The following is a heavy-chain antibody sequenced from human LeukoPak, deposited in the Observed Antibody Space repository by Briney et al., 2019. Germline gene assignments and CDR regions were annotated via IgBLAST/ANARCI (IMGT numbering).Heavy chain of an antibody. Sequence: GASVTVSCKASGYTFISYGISWVRPAPGQGLEWMGWISAYNGNTNYAQKFQGRVTMTTDTSTSTAYMELRSLRSDDTAVYYCARGEVGGSYGIAFDYWGQGTLVTVSS. CDR3: ARGEVGGSYGIAFDY. CDR1: GYTFISYG. D-gene: IGHD1-26*01. J-gene: IGHJ4*02. V-gene: IGHV1-18*01. CDR2: ISAYNGNT.